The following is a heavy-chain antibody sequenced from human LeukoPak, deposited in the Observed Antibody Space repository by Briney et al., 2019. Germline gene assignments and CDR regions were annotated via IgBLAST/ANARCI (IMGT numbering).Heavy chain of an antibody. CDR3: ARLQHSSSWSDNFDY. D-gene: IGHD6-13*01. V-gene: IGHV5-51*01. CDR1: GYTFTTYW. J-gene: IGHJ4*02. Sequence: GESLKISCKGSGYTFTTYWIGWVRQMPGKGLEWMGIIYPGDSDTRYSPSFEGQVTISADKGISTAYLRWSSLTASDTAIYYCARLQHSSSWSDNFDYWGQGTLVTVSS. CDR2: IYPGDSDT.